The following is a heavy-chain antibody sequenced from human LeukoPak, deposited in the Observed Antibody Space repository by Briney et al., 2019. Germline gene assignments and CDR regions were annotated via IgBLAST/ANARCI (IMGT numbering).Heavy chain of an antibody. CDR3: ARTRTYYYDSSGYSKPTFDY. CDR1: GFTFSNYA. V-gene: IGHV3-30*04. Sequence: GGSLRLSYAVSGFTFSNYAMHWVRQAPGKGLEWVAVTSHDGDKEYYADSVKGRFTISRDNSKNTLYLQMNSLRAEDTAVYYCARTRTYYYDSSGYSKPTFDYWGQGTLVTVSS. D-gene: IGHD3-22*01. J-gene: IGHJ4*02. CDR2: TSHDGDKE.